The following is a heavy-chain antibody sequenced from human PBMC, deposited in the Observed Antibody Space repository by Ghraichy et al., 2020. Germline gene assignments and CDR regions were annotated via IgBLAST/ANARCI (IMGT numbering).Heavy chain of an antibody. D-gene: IGHD2-15*01. CDR2: ISGSGGHT. CDR3: AKRVGVGANHHDY. J-gene: IGHJ4*02. CDR1: GFTFSSYA. V-gene: IGHV3-23*01. Sequence: ETLSLTCAASGFTFSSYAMSWVRQAPGKGLEWVSVISGSGGHTYYADSVKGRFTISRDNSKNTLYLQMNSLRAEDTAVYYCAKRVGVGANHHDYWGQGTLVTVSS.